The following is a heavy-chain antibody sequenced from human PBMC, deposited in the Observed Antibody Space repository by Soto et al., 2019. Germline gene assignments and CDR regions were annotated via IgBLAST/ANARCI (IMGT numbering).Heavy chain of an antibody. CDR2: IDYSGST. D-gene: IGHD4-17*01. V-gene: IGHV4-30-4*01. J-gene: IGHJ5*02. Sequence: QVQLQESGPGLVEPSQTLSLPCTVSGGSIRSGDYYWSWIRQPPRKGLQWIGYIDYSGSTYYNPSLKSQVTISVDTSKNQFSLKLSSVTAADTAGYYCAREHDYGEINWFDPWGQGTLVTVSS. CDR1: GGSIRSGDYY. CDR3: AREHDYGEINWFDP.